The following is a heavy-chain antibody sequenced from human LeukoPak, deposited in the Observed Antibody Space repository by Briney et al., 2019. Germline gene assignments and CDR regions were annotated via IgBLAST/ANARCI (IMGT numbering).Heavy chain of an antibody. CDR3: AIGIPALGTFDY. CDR1: GYTFIDYY. J-gene: IGHJ4*02. CDR2: INPNSGDT. D-gene: IGHD6-13*01. Sequence: GASVKVSCKASGYTFIDYYMQWVRQAPGQGLEWMGWINPNSGDTNYAQKFQGRVTMTRDTSISTAYMELTSLRSDDTAVYHCAIGIPALGTFDYWGQGTLVTVSS. V-gene: IGHV1-2*02.